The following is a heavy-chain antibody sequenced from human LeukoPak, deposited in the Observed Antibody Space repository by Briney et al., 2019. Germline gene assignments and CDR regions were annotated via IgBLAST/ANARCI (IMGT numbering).Heavy chain of an antibody. CDR3: ARIFDRDI. CDR1: GGPIRNSY. V-gene: IGHV4-4*07. CDR2: IHGTLGST. J-gene: IGHJ3*02. Sequence: PSETLSLICTVSGGPIRNSYWSWVRRSAGTGMQWIGRIHGTLGSTNHNPSLKSRVVMSPDTSSNQFSLRLSAMSAADTATYYCARIFDRDIWGQGTLVTVSP. D-gene: IGHD3-3*01.